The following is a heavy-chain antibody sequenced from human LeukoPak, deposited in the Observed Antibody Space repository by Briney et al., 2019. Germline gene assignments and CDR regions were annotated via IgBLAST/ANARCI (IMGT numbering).Heavy chain of an antibody. CDR3: ARVSSTYYYGSGSYSFLWFDP. Sequence: ASVKVSCKASGGTFSSYAISWVRQAPGQGLEWTGGIIPIFGTANYAQKFQGRVAITADKSTSTAYMELSSLRSEDTAVYYCARVSSTYYYGSGSYSFLWFDPWGQGTLVTVSS. CDR1: GGTFSSYA. CDR2: IIPIFGTA. J-gene: IGHJ5*02. D-gene: IGHD3-10*01. V-gene: IGHV1-69*06.